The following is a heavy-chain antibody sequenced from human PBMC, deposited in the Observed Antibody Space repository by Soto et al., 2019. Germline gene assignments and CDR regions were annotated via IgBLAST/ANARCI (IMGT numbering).Heavy chain of an antibody. D-gene: IGHD2-15*01. V-gene: IGHV3-23*01. CDR3: ARDCAVVWDYTGLDA. J-gene: IGHJ6*02. CDR1: GLSFWSYA. CDR2: IAGSGGNT. Sequence: LSLSRVASGLSFWSYAMNWVRRAAGKGLEWVSGIAGSGGNTYYAESVRGRFAISRDTSKSTLYMQLNSLTVEDTAVYYCARDCAVVWDYTGLDAWGQGTTVTVSS.